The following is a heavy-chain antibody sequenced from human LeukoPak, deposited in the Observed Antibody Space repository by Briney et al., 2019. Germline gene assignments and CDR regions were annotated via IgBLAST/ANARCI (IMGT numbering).Heavy chain of an antibody. V-gene: IGHV3-21*01. Sequence: GGSLRLSCAASGFTFSSYSMNWVRQAPGKGLEWVSSISSSSSYIYYADPVKGRFTISRDNAKNSLYLQMNSLRAEDTAVYYCARDQEGSWFDPWGQGTLVTVSS. CDR2: ISSSSSYI. CDR3: ARDQEGSWFDP. CDR1: GFTFSSYS. J-gene: IGHJ5*02.